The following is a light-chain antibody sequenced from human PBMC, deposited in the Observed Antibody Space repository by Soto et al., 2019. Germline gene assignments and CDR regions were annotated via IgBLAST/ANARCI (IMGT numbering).Light chain of an antibody. V-gene: IGLV3-1*01. CDR3: QAWDSSTL. Sequence: SYELTQPPSVSVSPGQTASITCSGDKLGDKYTCWYQQRPGQSPMLVIYQDTRRPSGIPERFSASISGNTATLTISGTQAVDEADYYCQAWDSSTLFGGGTQLTVL. J-gene: IGLJ7*01. CDR1: KLGDKY. CDR2: QDT.